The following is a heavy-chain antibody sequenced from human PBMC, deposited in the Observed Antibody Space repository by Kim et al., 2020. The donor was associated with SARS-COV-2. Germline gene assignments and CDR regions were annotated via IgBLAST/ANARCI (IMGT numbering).Heavy chain of an antibody. V-gene: IGHV4-34*01. Sequence: SETLSLTCAVYGGSFSGYYWSWIRQPPGKGLEWIGEINHSGSTNYNPSLKSRVTISVDTSKNQFSLKLSSVTAADTAVYYCARVSSIAARLYYWYFDLWGRGTLVTVSS. CDR1: GGSFSGYY. D-gene: IGHD6-6*01. CDR3: ARVSSIAARLYYWYFDL. CDR2: INHSGST. J-gene: IGHJ2*01.